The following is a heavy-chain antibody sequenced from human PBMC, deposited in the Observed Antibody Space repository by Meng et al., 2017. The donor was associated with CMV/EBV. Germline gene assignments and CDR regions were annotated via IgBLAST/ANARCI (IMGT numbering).Heavy chain of an antibody. J-gene: IGHJ5*02. CDR3: AHKGRRMAAAGINWFDP. CDR1: WCSLRSSGRG. D-gene: IGHD6-13*01. V-gene: IGHV2-5*02. CDR2: IYWDDDK. Sequence: KELCPTPLKPTKTPTYTSTCSWCSLRSSGRGGGSIRHPPGKALEWLALIYWDDDKRYSPSLKSRLTITKDTSKNQVVLTMTNKDPVDTATYYCAHKGRRMAAAGINWFDPWGQGTLVTVSS.